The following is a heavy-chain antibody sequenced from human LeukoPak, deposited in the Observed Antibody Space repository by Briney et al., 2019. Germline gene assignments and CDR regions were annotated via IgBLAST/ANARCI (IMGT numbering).Heavy chain of an antibody. V-gene: IGHV4-38-2*02. CDR2: IYPSGTT. CDR3: ARAYSSSWYNWFDP. D-gene: IGHD6-13*01. Sequence: SETLSLTCTVSGYSISSGYYWGWSRRPPGKGLEWIGNIYPSGTTYYNTSLQNRVTILVETSTNKFSPKLSSVTAAYTAVYFCARAYSSSWYNWFDPCGQGTLVTVSS. CDR1: GYSISSGYY. J-gene: IGHJ5*02.